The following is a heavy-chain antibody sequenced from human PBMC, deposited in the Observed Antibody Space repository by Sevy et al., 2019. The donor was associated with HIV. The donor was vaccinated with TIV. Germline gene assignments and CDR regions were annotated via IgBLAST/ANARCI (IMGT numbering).Heavy chain of an antibody. CDR2: ISSSSNYI. CDR1: GFTFSSYS. D-gene: IGHD2-15*01. J-gene: IGHJ3*02. V-gene: IGHV3-21*01. Sequence: GGSLRLSCAASGFTFSSYSMNWVRQAPGKGLEWVSSISSSSNYIYYADSVKGRFTISRDNAKNSLYLQMNSLRDEDTAVYYCARDQREGDCSGGSCYSDAFDIWGQGTMVTVSS. CDR3: ARDQREGDCSGGSCYSDAFDI.